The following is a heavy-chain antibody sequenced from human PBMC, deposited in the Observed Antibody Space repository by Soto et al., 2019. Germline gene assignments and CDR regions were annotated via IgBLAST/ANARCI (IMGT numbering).Heavy chain of an antibody. CDR3: ASGHLYGSGSDFDY. D-gene: IGHD3-10*01. V-gene: IGHV1-69*13. CDR1: GGTFSSYA. CDR2: IIPIFGTA. J-gene: IGHJ4*02. Sequence: SVKVSCKASGGTFSSYAISWVRQAPGQGLEWMGGIIPIFGTADYAQKFQGRVTITADESTSTAYMELSSLRSEDTAVYYCASGHLYGSGSDFDYWGQGTLVTVSS.